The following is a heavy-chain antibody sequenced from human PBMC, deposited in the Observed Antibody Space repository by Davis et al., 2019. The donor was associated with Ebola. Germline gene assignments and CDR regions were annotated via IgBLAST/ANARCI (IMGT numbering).Heavy chain of an antibody. D-gene: IGHD1/OR15-1a*01. Sequence: GESLKISCTASGFTFGDYAMSWFRQAPGKGLEWVGFIKSKAYGGTTEYAASVKGRFTISRDDSKSIAYLQMNSLKTEDTAVYYWVTENWYRFESWGQGTLVTVSS. CDR3: VTENWYRFES. CDR2: IKSKAYGGTT. V-gene: IGHV3-49*03. J-gene: IGHJ4*02. CDR1: GFTFGDYA.